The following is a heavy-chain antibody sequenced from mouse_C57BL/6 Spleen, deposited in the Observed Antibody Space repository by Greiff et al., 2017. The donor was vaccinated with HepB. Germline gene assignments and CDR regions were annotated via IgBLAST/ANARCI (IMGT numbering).Heavy chain of an antibody. V-gene: IGHV5-4*03. CDR1: GFTFSSYA. CDR3: AKRGGYYVDY. D-gene: IGHD2-3*01. Sequence: EVKVVESGGGLVKPGGSLKLSCAASGFTFSSYAMSWVRQTPEKRLEWVATISDGGSYTYYPDNVKGRFTISRDNAKNNLYLQMSHLKSEDTAMYYCAKRGGYYVDYWGQGTSVTVSS. J-gene: IGHJ4*01. CDR2: ISDGGSYT.